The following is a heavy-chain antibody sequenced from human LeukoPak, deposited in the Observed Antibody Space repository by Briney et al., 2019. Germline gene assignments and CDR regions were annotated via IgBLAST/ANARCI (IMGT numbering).Heavy chain of an antibody. J-gene: IGHJ5*01. CDR2: IYHGSA. D-gene: IGHD6-19*01. Sequence: KPSETLSLTCTVSGGSLSSYYWTWIRQPPGKGLEWIGYIYHGSATYNPSLESRVTLSMDTSKNQYSLKMTSVTAADTAVYYCAREGGRQWLVSGALDSWGQGTLVTVSS. CDR1: GGSLSSYY. CDR3: AREGGRQWLVSGALDS. V-gene: IGHV4-59*01.